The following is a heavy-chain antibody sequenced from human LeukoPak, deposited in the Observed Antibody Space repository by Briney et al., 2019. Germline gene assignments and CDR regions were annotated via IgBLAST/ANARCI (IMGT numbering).Heavy chain of an antibody. V-gene: IGHV3-30*12. J-gene: IGHJ4*02. D-gene: IGHD1-26*01. Sequence: PGGSLRLSCAASGFTFSSYGMNWVRQAPGKGLEWVAVISYDGSNKYYADSVKGRFTISRDNSKNTLYLQMNSLRAEDTAVYYCAKDSRSGSYNPITHFDYWGQGTLVTVSS. CDR2: ISYDGSNK. CDR3: AKDSRSGSYNPITHFDY. CDR1: GFTFSSYG.